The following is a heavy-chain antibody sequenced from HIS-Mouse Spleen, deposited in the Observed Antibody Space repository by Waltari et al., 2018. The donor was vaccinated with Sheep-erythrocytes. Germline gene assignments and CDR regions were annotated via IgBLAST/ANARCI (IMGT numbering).Heavy chain of an antibody. CDR2: IFSNDEK. D-gene: IGHD3-3*01. J-gene: IGHJ4*02. Sequence: QVTLKESGPVLVKPTETPTLTCTVSGFSLSNARMGVSWIRQPLGKDLEWLAHIFSNDEKSYSTSLKCRLTISKDTSKSQVVLTMTNMDPVDTATYYCARITSYYDFWSTYNKDYFDYWRQGTLVTVSS. V-gene: IGHV2-26*01. CDR1: GFSLSNARMG. CDR3: ARITSYYDFWSTYNKDYFDY.